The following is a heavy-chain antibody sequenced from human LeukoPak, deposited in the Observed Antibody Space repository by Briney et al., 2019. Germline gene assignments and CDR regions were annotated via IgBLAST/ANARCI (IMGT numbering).Heavy chain of an antibody. D-gene: IGHD1-26*01. V-gene: IGHV3-48*03. CDR2: ISSSGSTI. CDR3: AKTKVGATFFQYYFDY. CDR1: GFTFSSYE. Sequence: PGGSLRLSCAASGFTFSSYEMNWVRQAPGKGLEWVSYISSSGSTIYYADSVKGRFTISRDNSKNTLYLQMNSLRAEDTAVYYCAKTKVGATFFQYYFDYWGQGTLVTVSS. J-gene: IGHJ4*02.